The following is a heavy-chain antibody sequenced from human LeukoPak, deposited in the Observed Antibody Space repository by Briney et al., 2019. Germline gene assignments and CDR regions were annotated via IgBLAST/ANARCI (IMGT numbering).Heavy chain of an antibody. V-gene: IGHV1-2*02. CDR2: INPNNGGT. Sequence: ASVKVSCKTSGYTFTDYYIHWVRQAPGQGLEWMGWINPNNGGTKYAQKFQGRVTMTGDTSISTAYMELSRLRSDDTAVNYCARDPPDMSGFSFDYWGQGTLVSVSS. J-gene: IGHJ4*02. D-gene: IGHD5-12*01. CDR1: GYTFTDYY. CDR3: ARDPPDMSGFSFDY.